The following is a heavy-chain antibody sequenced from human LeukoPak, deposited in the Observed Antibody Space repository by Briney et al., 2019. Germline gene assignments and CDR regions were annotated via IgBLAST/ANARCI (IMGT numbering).Heavy chain of an antibody. CDR1: GGSISSGSYY. Sequence: SETLSLTCTVSGGSISSGSYYWSWIRQPAGKGLEWIGRIYTSGSTNYNPSLKSRVTISVDTSKNQFSLKLSSVTAADTAVYYCASTHCSGGSCYFDYWGQGTLVTVSS. V-gene: IGHV4-61*02. D-gene: IGHD2-15*01. CDR3: ASTHCSGGSCYFDY. J-gene: IGHJ4*02. CDR2: IYTSGST.